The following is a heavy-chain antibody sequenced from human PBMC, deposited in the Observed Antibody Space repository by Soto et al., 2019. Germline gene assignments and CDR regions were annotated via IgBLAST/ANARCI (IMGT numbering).Heavy chain of an antibody. Sequence: QVQLQESGPGLLKPSETLSLTCTVSGGSISSYYWSWIRQPPGKGLEWIGYISYSGSTNYNPSLKCRVTISVDTSKNQFSLKLSSVTAADTAVYYCAREGYSSGYYYYYAMDVWGQGTTVTVSS. CDR3: AREGYSSGYYYYYAMDV. V-gene: IGHV4-59*01. J-gene: IGHJ6*02. CDR1: GGSISSYY. D-gene: IGHD3-22*01. CDR2: ISYSGST.